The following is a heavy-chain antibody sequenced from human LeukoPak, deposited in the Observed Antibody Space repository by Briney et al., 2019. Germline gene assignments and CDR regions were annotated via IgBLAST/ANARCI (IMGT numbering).Heavy chain of an antibody. V-gene: IGHV3-21*01. Sequence: GGSLRLSCAASGFTFSSYSMNWVRQAPGKGLEWVSSISSSSSYIYYADSVKGRFTISRDNAKNSLYLQMSSLRAEDTAVYYCARETCSTGCLDYWGQGTLVTVSS. D-gene: IGHD2-2*01. CDR1: GFTFSSYS. CDR2: ISSSSSYI. CDR3: ARETCSTGCLDY. J-gene: IGHJ4*02.